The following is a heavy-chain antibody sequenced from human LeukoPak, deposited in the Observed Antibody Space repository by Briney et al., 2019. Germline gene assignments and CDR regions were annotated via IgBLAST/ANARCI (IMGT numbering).Heavy chain of an antibody. J-gene: IGHJ4*02. D-gene: IGHD3-10*01. CDR1: GFTFSSHG. V-gene: IGHV3-23*01. CDR2: ISGSGGGT. Sequence: GGSLRLSCAASGFTFSSHGMSWVRQAPGKGLEWVSGISGSGGGTFYADSVRGRFTISRDNSKNTVYLQMNSLRAEDTAVYYCAKGRPVLLWFGELYWGQGTLVTVSS. CDR3: AKGRPVLLWFGELY.